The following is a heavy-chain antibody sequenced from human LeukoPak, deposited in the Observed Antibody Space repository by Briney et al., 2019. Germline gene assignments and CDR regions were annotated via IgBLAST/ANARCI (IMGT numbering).Heavy chain of an antibody. CDR2: IIPILGIA. CDR1: GGTFSSYA. J-gene: IGHJ4*02. CDR3: ARDPLDYYDSSGPTPIDY. Sequence: ASVKVSCKASGGTFSSYAISRVRQAPGQGLEWMGRIIPILGIANYAQKFQGRVTITADKSTSTAYMELSSLRSEDTAVYYCARDPLDYYDSSGPTPIDYWGQGTLVTVSS. V-gene: IGHV1-69*04. D-gene: IGHD3-22*01.